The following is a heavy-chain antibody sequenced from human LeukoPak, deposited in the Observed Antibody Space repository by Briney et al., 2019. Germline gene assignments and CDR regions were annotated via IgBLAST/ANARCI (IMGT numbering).Heavy chain of an antibody. CDR3: ARAYGSGSSYHPDY. Sequence: ASVKVSCKASGYTFTAYYMHWVRQAPGQGLEWMGWINPNSGGTNSSQKFQDRATLTRDTSISTAYMELGSLRSDDTAIYYCARAYGSGSSYHPDYWGQGTLVTVSS. CDR1: GYTFTAYY. J-gene: IGHJ4*02. V-gene: IGHV1-2*02. D-gene: IGHD3-10*01. CDR2: INPNSGGT.